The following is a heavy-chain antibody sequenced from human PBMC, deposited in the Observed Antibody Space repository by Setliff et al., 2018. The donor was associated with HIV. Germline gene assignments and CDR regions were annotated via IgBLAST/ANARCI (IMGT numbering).Heavy chain of an antibody. CDR2: IYYSGST. Sequence: TSETLSLTCTVSGGSISNSRYYWSWIRQPPGKGLEWIGSIYYSGSTYYNPSLTSRVTLSVDTSKNQFSLKLSSVTAADAAVYYCASRVYYYDSSGYLREEGFDPWGQGTLVTVSS. CDR1: GGSISNSRYY. CDR3: ASRVYYYDSSGYLREEGFDP. J-gene: IGHJ5*02. V-gene: IGHV4-39*01. D-gene: IGHD3-22*01.